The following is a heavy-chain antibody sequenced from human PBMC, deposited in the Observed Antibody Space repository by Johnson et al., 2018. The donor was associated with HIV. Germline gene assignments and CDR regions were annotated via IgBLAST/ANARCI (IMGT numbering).Heavy chain of an antibody. J-gene: IGHJ3*02. Sequence: QVQLVESGGGLVKPGGSLRLSCAASGFTFSDYYMVWIRQAPGKGLEWLSYISSSGSTIYYADSVKGRFTISRDNAKNSVFLQMNSLSAEDTAMDYCARDDYYDTSNHLDIWGQGTMVPVSS. CDR3: ARDDYYDTSNHLDI. CDR2: ISSSGSTI. V-gene: IGHV3-11*04. D-gene: IGHD3-22*01. CDR1: GFTFSDYY.